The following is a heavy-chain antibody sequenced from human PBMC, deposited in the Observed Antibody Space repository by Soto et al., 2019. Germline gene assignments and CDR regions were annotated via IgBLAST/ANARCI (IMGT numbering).Heavy chain of an antibody. J-gene: IGHJ3*01. CDR3: ARGDITLRGWVAFDV. CDR1: GYTFTSYG. Sequence: QVQLVQSGAEVKKPGASVKVSCKASGYTFTSYGISWVRQAPGQGLEWVGWISAYNGNTNYAQKLQGRVTMTTDTATSTAYMEVRSLRSGDTAVYYCARGDITLRGWVAFDVWGQGTMVTVSS. D-gene: IGHD3-9*01. CDR2: ISAYNGNT. V-gene: IGHV1-18*01.